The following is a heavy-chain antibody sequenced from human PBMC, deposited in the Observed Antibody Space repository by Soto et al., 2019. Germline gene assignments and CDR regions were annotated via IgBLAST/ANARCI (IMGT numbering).Heavy chain of an antibody. J-gene: IGHJ6*02. Sequence: PGASLKISCKGSGYSFTSYWISWVRQMPGKGLEWMGRIDPSDSYTNYSPSFQGHVTISADKSISTAYLQWSSLKASDTAMYYCATPPLLAPPEGSSTSNYPNYGMSVWRQGTTV. CDR3: ATPPLLAPPEGSSTSNYPNYGMSV. CDR1: GYSFTSYW. D-gene: IGHD2-2*01. V-gene: IGHV5-10-1*01. CDR2: IDPSDSYT.